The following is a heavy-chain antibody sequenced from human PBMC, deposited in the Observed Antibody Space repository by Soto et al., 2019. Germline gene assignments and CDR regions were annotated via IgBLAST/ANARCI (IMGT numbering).Heavy chain of an antibody. CDR2: IYYSGST. V-gene: IGHV4-39*01. CDR3: ARHIVPAVLPVVMDYDILTGYYNNWFDP. CDR1: GGSISSSSYY. Sequence: SETLSLTCTVSGGSISSSSYYWGWIRQPPGKGLEWIGSIYYSGSTYYNPSLKSRVNISVDTSKNQSSLKLSSVTAADTAVYYCARHIVPAVLPVVMDYDILTGYYNNWFDPWGQGTLVTVSS. D-gene: IGHD3-9*01. J-gene: IGHJ5*02.